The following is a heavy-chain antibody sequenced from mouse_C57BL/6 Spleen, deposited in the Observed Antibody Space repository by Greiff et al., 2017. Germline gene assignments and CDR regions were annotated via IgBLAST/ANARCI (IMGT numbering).Heavy chain of an antibody. CDR1: GFTFSDYY. CDR2: INYDGSST. V-gene: IGHV5-16*01. J-gene: IGHJ2*01. D-gene: IGHD1-1*01. CDR3: ARNYGSSYIFDY. Sequence: EVQLVESEGGLVQPGSSMKLSCTASGFTFSDYYMAWVRQVPEKGLEWVANINYDGSSTYYLDSLKSRFIISRDNAKNILYLQMSSLKSEDTATYYCARNYGSSYIFDYWGQGTTLTVSS.